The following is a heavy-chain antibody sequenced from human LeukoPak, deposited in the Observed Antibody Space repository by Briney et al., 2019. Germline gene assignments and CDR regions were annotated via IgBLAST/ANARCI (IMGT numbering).Heavy chain of an antibody. CDR2: ISSSSSYI. V-gene: IGHV3-21*01. CDR1: GFTFSSYS. CDR3: ARDEVTGTLDY. J-gene: IGHJ4*02. D-gene: IGHD1-7*01. Sequence: SGGSLRLSCAASGFTFSSYSMNWVRQAPGKGLEWVSSISSSSSYIYYADSVKGRFTISKDNAKNSLYLQMNSLRAEDTAVYYCARDEVTGTLDYWGQGTLVTVSS.